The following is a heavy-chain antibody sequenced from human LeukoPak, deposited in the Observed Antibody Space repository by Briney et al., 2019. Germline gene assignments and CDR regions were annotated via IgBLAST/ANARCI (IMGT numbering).Heavy chain of an antibody. CDR1: GGSISSGDYS. Sequence: PSQTLSLTCDVSGGSISSGDYSWNWIRQPPGKGLEWIGNIYRSGTTYYNPSLKSRVTISVDRSKNQFSLKLSSVTAADTAVYYCASSDIVVVPAAGPYYYYGMDVWGKGTTVTVSS. D-gene: IGHD2-2*01. CDR3: ASSDIVVVPAAGPYYYYGMDV. CDR2: IYRSGTT. J-gene: IGHJ6*04. V-gene: IGHV4-30-2*02.